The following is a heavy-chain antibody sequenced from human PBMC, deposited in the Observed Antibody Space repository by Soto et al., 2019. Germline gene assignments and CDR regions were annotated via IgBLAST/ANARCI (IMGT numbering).Heavy chain of an antibody. CDR2: VNQDGGEK. D-gene: IGHD3-10*01. V-gene: IGHV3-7*01. CDR1: GFTFSSYW. J-gene: IGHJ4*02. CDR3: ARGRPVPY. Sequence: EVQLVESGGGFVQPGGSLRLSCAASGFTFSSYWMSWVRQAPGKGLEWVANVNQDGGEKFYVGSVKGRFTISRDNAMNSLYLQMNSLRAEDTAVYYCARGRPVPYWGQGTLVTVSS.